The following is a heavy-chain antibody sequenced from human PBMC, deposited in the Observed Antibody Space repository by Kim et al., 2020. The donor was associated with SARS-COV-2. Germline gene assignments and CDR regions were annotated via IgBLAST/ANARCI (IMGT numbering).Heavy chain of an antibody. CDR3: ARDLGVSGSHGYFDL. CDR2: VYYSGST. CDR1: GGSISSNRYY. J-gene: IGHJ2*01. V-gene: IGHV4-39*07. Sequence: SETLSLTCTVSGGSISSNRYYWVWIRQPPGKGLEWIGSVYYSGSTFYNPSLKSRVTISLDTSKSHFSLRLSSVTAADTAIYYCARDLGVSGSHGYFDLWGRGTLVTVSS. D-gene: IGHD2-8*01.